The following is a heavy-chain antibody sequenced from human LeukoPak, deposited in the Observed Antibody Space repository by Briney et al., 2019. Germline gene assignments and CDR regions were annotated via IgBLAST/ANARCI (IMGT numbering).Heavy chain of an antibody. CDR2: IYYSGST. CDR1: GGSISSSSYY. V-gene: IGHV4-39*07. D-gene: IGHD1-26*01. CDR3: ARGLSPRNWEPLDY. Sequence: SETLSLTCTVSGGSISSSSYYWGWIRQPPGKGLEWIGSIYYSGSTYYNPSLKSRVTISVDRSKNQFSLKLSSVIAADTAVYYCARGLSPRNWEPLDYWGQGTLVTVSS. J-gene: IGHJ4*02.